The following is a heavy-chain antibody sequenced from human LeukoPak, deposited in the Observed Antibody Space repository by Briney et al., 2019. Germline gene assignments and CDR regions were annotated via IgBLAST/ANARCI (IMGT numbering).Heavy chain of an antibody. J-gene: IGHJ4*02. V-gene: IGHV4-59*01. D-gene: IGHD3-10*02. Sequence: PSETLSLTCTVSGGSISSYYWSWIRQPPGKGLEWSGYIYYSVSTNYNPSLKSRVTISVDTSKNQFSLKLSSVTAADTAVYYCARGSSRYVLNYWGQGTLVTVSS. CDR1: GGSISSYY. CDR2: IYYSVST. CDR3: ARGSSRYVLNY.